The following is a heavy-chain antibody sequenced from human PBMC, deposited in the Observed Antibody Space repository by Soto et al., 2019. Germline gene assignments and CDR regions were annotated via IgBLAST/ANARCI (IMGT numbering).Heavy chain of an antibody. CDR2: IYHSGTT. CDR1: GDSITSIYH. D-gene: IGHD1-26*01. J-gene: IGHJ4*02. Sequence: SETLSLTCAVSGDSITSIYHWAWIRQTPGRGLEWVASIYHSGTTYYNPSLKSRVTISVDTSKNQFSLNLRSVTAADSAVYYCASQLSGSYSKHFDYWGQGTLVTVS. CDR3: ASQLSGSYSKHFDY. V-gene: IGHV4-38-2*01.